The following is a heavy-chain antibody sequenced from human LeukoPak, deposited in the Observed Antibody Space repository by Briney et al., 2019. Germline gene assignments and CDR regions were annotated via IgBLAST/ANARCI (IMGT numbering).Heavy chain of an antibody. V-gene: IGHV1-2*02. Sequence: ASVKVSCKASGYTFTGYYMHWVRQAPGQGLEWIGWINPNSGGTNYAQKFQGRVTMTRDTSISTAYMELSRLRSDDTAVYYCARIGYYYDSSGPFDPWGQGTLVTVSS. D-gene: IGHD3-22*01. CDR2: INPNSGGT. J-gene: IGHJ5*02. CDR3: ARIGYYYDSSGPFDP. CDR1: GYTFTGYY.